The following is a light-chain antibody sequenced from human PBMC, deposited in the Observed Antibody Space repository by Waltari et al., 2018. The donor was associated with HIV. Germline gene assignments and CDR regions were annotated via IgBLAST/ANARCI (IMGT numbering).Light chain of an antibody. J-gene: IGLJ1*01. CDR2: DDR. Sequence: SYDLTQPPSVSVAPGQTARITCGGNNIGSKSVHWYQLRPGQAPVLVVYDDRDRPSGIPERFSGSNSGGTATLTVGWAEAGDEADYYCQVWDSNSAFFGSGTKVTVL. V-gene: IGLV3-21*02. CDR1: NIGSKS. CDR3: QVWDSNSAF.